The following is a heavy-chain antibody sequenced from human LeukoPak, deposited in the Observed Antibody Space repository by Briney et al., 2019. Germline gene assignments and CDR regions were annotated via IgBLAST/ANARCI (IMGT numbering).Heavy chain of an antibody. D-gene: IGHD6-25*01. J-gene: IGHJ3*02. Sequence: ASVKVSCKVSGYTLTELSMHWVRQAPGKGREWMGGFDPEDGETIYAQKFQGRVTMTEETSTDTAYMELSSLRSEDTAVYYCATSSRAATLAFDIWGQGTMVTVSS. V-gene: IGHV1-24*01. CDR2: FDPEDGET. CDR1: GYTLTELS. CDR3: ATSSRAATLAFDI.